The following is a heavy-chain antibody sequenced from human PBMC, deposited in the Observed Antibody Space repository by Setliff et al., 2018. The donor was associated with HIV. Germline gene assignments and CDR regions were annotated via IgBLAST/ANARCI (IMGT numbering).Heavy chain of an antibody. CDR3: AGSILTGYYTFGADY. D-gene: IGHD3-9*01. V-gene: IGHV1-69*05. J-gene: IGHJ4*02. CDR1: GGTFSSYA. CDR2: IIPIFGTT. Sequence: SSPSPGGTFSSYAISWVRQAPGQGLEWMRGIIPIFGTTNYAQKFQGRVTITTDESTTTAYMELSSRRAEDTALYYCAGSILTGYYTFGADYGGQGTLVTVSS.